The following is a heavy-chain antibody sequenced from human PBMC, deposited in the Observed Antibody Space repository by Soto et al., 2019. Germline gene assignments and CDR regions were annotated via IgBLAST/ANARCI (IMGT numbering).Heavy chain of an antibody. V-gene: IGHV1-69*13. CDR2: IIPIFGTA. J-gene: IGHJ4*02. D-gene: IGHD6-19*01. Sequence: SVKVSCKASGGTFSSYAISWVRQAPGQGLEWMGGIIPIFGTANYAQKFQGSVTITADESTSTAYMELSSLRSEDTAVYYCARGPVAGTYFDYWGQGTLVTVSS. CDR3: ARGPVAGTYFDY. CDR1: GGTFSSYA.